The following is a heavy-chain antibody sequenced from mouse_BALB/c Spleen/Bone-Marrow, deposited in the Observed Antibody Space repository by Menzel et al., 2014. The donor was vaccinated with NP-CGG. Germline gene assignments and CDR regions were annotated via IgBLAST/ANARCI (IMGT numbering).Heavy chain of an antibody. CDR1: GYAFTNYL. D-gene: IGHD2-12*01. V-gene: IGHV1-54*01. CDR3: ARLRRGGFYTMDY. Sequence: VHLVESGAEVVRPGTSVKVSCKASGYAFTNYLIEWVKQRPGQGLEWIGVINPGSGGTNYNEKFKGKATLTADKSSSTAYMQFSSLTSDDSAVYFCARLRRGGFYTMDYWGQGTSVTVSP. J-gene: IGHJ4*01. CDR2: INPGSGGT.